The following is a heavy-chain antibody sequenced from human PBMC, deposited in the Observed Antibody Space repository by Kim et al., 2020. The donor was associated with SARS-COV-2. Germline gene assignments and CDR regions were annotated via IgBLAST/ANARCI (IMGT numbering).Heavy chain of an antibody. V-gene: IGHV4-59*13. CDR3: ARGPPDYGDYVGFDC. CDR1: GGSISNYY. D-gene: IGHD4-17*01. Sequence: SETLSLTCTVSGGSISNYYWSWIRQPPGKGLEWIGYIYYSGSTNYNPSLKSRVTISVDTSKNQFSLKLSSVTAADTAVYYCARGPPDYGDYVGFDCWGQGTLVTVSS. CDR2: IYYSGST. J-gene: IGHJ4*02.